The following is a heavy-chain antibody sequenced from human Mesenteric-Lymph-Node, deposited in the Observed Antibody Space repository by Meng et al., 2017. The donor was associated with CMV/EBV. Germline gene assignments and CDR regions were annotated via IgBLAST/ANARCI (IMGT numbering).Heavy chain of an antibody. CDR1: GGSFSGYY. CDR2: INHSGST. J-gene: IGHJ4*02. D-gene: IGHD3-9*01. V-gene: IGHV4-34*01. Sequence: HVQLHQCGGGLLKPSEPLFVMCAIYGGSFSGYYWNCIRQSPEEGLEWIGEINHSGSTTYNPSFTSRIIISVDTSTNQISLNMSSVTAADTAVYYCARGSSYDILTGYFDYWGQGALVTVSS. CDR3: ARGSSYDILTGYFDY.